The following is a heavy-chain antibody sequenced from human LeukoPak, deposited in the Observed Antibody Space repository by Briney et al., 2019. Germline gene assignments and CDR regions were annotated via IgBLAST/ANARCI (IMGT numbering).Heavy chain of an antibody. CDR1: GFTFSSYQ. CDR3: ARIYSSGRGNDALDI. CDR2: ITSTGTTI. J-gene: IGHJ3*02. V-gene: IGHV3-48*03. Sequence: GGSLRLSCAPSGFTFSSYQMTWVRQAPGKGLQWVSYITSTGTTIHYADSVKGRFTISRDNANNSLFLQMNSLRAEDTAVYYCARIYSSGRGNDALDIWGQGTMVSVSS. D-gene: IGHD6-19*01.